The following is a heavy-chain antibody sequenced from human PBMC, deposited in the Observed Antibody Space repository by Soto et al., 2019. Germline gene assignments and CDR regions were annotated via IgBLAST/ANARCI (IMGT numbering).Heavy chain of an antibody. Sequence: SETLSLTCTVSGGSISSSNYYWGWIRQPPGKRLEWIGSIYYIGSTYSNPSLKSRITISVDTSKNQFSLNLSSVTAVDSAVYYCARDWGDGYNWFDPWGQGTLVTVSS. D-gene: IGHD2-21*02. J-gene: IGHJ5*02. CDR2: IYYIGST. V-gene: IGHV4-39*07. CDR1: GGSISSSNYY. CDR3: ARDWGDGYNWFDP.